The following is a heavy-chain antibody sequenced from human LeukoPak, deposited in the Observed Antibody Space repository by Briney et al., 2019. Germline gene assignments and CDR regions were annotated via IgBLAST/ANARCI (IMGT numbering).Heavy chain of an antibody. CDR2: IKQDGSER. V-gene: IGHV3-7*01. D-gene: IGHD1-26*01. CDR3: ARHRNKWELPPFDY. CDR1: GFTFSSYS. Sequence: GGSLRLSCAASGFTFSSYSMSWVRQAPGKGLEWLANIKQDGSERSYVDSVKGRFTISRDSAKSSLYLQMNSLRAEDTAVYYCARHRNKWELPPFDYWGQGTLVTVSS. J-gene: IGHJ4*02.